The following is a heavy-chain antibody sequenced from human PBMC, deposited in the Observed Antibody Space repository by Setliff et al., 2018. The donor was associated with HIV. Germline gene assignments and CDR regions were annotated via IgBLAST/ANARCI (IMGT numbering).Heavy chain of an antibody. CDR1: GYTSTGYY. CDR2: INPNIGST. D-gene: IGHD3-22*01. Sequence: ASVNVSCKASGYTSTGYYIHWVRQAPGQGLQWMGRINPNIGSTNYAQNFQGRVTMTRDTSISTAYMELSRMRSDDTAGYYCARRGRITMIVKGAFDIWGQGTMVTVSS. V-gene: IGHV1-2*06. CDR3: ARRGRITMIVKGAFDI. J-gene: IGHJ3*02.